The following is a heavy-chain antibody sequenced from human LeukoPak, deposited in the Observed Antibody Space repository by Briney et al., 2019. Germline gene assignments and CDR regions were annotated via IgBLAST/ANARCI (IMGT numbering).Heavy chain of an antibody. J-gene: IGHJ4*02. CDR3: ARSPLPYYYDSSGPFDY. V-gene: IGHV1-18*01. D-gene: IGHD3-22*01. Sequence: GASVKVSCKASGYTFTSYGISWVRQAPGQGLEWVGWISAYDGNTNYAQKLQGRVTMTTGTSTSTAYMELRSLTSDDTAVYYCARSPLPYYYDSSGPFDYWGQGTLVTVSS. CDR1: GYTFTSYG. CDR2: ISAYDGNT.